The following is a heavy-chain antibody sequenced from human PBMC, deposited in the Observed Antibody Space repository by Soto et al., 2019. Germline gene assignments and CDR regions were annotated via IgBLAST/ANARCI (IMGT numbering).Heavy chain of an antibody. V-gene: IGHV4-31*03. Sequence: QVQLQESGPGLVKPSQTLSLTCTVSGGSISSGGYYWSWIRQHPGKGLEWFGYIYYSGSTYYNPSLRSGVSISVATSKNQFSLKLSSVTAAETAVYYCARSPEATVTAFDYWGQGTLVTVSS. D-gene: IGHD4-17*01. CDR1: GGSISSGGYY. CDR2: IYYSGST. CDR3: ARSPEATVTAFDY. J-gene: IGHJ4*02.